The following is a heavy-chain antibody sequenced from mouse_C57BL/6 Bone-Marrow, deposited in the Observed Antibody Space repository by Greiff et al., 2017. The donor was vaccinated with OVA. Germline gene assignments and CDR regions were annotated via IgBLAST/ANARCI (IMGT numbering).Heavy chain of an antibody. V-gene: IGHV5-4*01. CDR2: ISDGGSYT. CDR1: GFTFSSYA. Sequence: EVQVVESGGGLVKPGGSLKLSCAASGFTFSSYAMSWVRQTPEKRLEWVATISDGGSYTYYPDNVKGRFTISRDNAKNNLYLQMSHLKSEDKAMYYCARGGYPLGYWGQGTTLTVSS. D-gene: IGHD2-2*01. J-gene: IGHJ2*01. CDR3: ARGGYPLGY.